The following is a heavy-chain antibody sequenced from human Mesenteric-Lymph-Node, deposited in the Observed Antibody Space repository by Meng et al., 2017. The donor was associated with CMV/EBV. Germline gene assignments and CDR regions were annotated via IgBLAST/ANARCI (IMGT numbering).Heavy chain of an antibody. J-gene: IGHJ4*02. CDR2: IYYSGST. Sequence: SETLSLTCTVSGGSISSYYWSWIRQPPGKGLEWIGFIYYSGSTNYNPSLKSRVTISVDTSKNQFSLKLSSVTAADTAVYYCARDTLYYFNYWGQGTLVTVSS. CDR3: ARDTLYYFNY. V-gene: IGHV4-59*12. CDR1: GGSISSYY. D-gene: IGHD2-2*02.